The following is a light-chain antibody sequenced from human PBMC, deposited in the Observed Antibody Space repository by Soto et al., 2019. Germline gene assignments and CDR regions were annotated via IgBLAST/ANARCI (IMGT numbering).Light chain of an antibody. V-gene: IGKV3-20*01. CDR1: QSVSSNY. CDR2: AAS. J-gene: IGKJ2*01. CDR3: QLYGSSPPRYT. Sequence: IALTQPPGTLYLSPGDRATLSCRASQSVSSNYLAWYQQKRGQAPRLLIYAASARATGIPDRFSGSVSGTDFTLTISRMETEAFAVYFCQLYGSSPPRYTFAQGTKVDI.